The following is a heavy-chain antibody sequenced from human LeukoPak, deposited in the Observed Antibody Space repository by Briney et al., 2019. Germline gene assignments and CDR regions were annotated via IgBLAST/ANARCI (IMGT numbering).Heavy chain of an antibody. J-gene: IGHJ4*02. CDR2: IYTSGST. CDR3: ARDMHYYDSSGISGFDY. CDR1: GGSISSGSYY. V-gene: IGHV4-61*02. D-gene: IGHD3-22*01. Sequence: PSETLCLTCTASGGSISSGSYYWSWIRQPAGKGLEWIGRIYTSGSTNYNPSLKSRVTISVDTTKNQFSLKLSSVTAADTAVYYCARDMHYYDSSGISGFDYWGQGTLVTVSS.